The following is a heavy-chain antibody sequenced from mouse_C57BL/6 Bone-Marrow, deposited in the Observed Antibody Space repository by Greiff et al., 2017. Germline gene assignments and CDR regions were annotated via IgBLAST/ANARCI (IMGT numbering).Heavy chain of an antibody. V-gene: IGHV5-4*03. Sequence: DVKLVESGGGLVKPGGSLKLSCAASGFTFSSYAMSWVRQTPEKRLEWVATISDGGSYTYYPDNVKGRFTISRDNAKNNLYLQMSHLKSEDTAMYYCARPSYYSNWWVAWFAYWGQGTLVTVSA. D-gene: IGHD2-5*01. J-gene: IGHJ3*01. CDR2: ISDGGSYT. CDR1: GFTFSSYA. CDR3: ARPSYYSNWWVAWFAY.